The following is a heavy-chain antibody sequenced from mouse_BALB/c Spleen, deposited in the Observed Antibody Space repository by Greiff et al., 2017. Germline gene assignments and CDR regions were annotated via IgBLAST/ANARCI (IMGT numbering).Heavy chain of an antibody. J-gene: IGHJ4*01. D-gene: IGHD1-1*01. Sequence: VKLVESGPGLVAPSQSLSITCTVSGFSLTGYGVNWVRQPPGKGLEWLGMIWGDGSTDYNSALKSRLSISKDNSKSQVFLKMNSLQTDDTARYYCARDPDYYGSSSYYAMDYWGQGTSVTVSS. V-gene: IGHV2-6-7*01. CDR1: GFSLTGYG. CDR2: IWGDGST. CDR3: ARDPDYYGSSSYYAMDY.